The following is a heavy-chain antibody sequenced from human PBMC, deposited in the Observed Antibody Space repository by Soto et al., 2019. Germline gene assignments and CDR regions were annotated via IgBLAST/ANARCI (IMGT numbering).Heavy chain of an antibody. CDR3: ARPSSYYDILTGYYDAFDI. J-gene: IGHJ3*02. D-gene: IGHD3-9*01. V-gene: IGHV1-69*13. Sequence: GASVEVCCKASGVTFSSYAISWVRQDPGQGLEWMGGIIPIFGTANYAQKFQGRVTITADESTSTAYMELSSLRSEDTAVYYCARPSSYYDILTGYYDAFDIWGQGTMVTVSS. CDR2: IIPIFGTA. CDR1: GVTFSSYA.